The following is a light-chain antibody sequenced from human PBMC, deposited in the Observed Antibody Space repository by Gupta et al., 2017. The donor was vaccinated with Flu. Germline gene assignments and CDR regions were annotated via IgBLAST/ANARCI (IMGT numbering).Light chain of an antibody. Sequence: QSALTQPASVSGSPGQSITVSCSGARDDIATYRLVSWFQHHPGKVPKLLIFEDNKRPSGVSNRFSGSKSGNTASLTISALQAEDEAEYFCCCSYTEGFGFGGGTQVFG. CDR1: RDDIATYRL. J-gene: IGLJ1*01. CDR3: CCSYTEGFGFGGGTQV. CDR2: EDN. V-gene: IGLV2-23*01.